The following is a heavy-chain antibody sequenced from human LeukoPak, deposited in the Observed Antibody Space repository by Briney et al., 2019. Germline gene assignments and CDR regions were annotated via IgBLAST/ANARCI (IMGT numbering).Heavy chain of an antibody. Sequence: SETLSLTCTVSGGSISSYYWSWIRQPAGKGLEWIGRIYTSGSTNYNPSLKSRVTISVDTSKNKFSLKLSSVTAADTAVYYCARDRRTGTTFSFDYWGQGTLVTVSS. V-gene: IGHV4-4*07. CDR3: ARDRRTGTTFSFDY. CDR1: GGSISSYY. CDR2: IYTSGST. D-gene: IGHD1-7*01. J-gene: IGHJ4*02.